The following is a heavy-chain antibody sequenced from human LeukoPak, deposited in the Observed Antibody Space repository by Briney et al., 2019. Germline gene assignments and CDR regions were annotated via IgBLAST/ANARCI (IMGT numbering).Heavy chain of an antibody. CDR2: INPNSGGT. J-gene: IGHJ4*02. Sequence: ASVKVSCKASGYTFTGYYMHWVRQAPGQGLEWMGWINPNSGGTNYAQKFQGWVTMTRDTSISTAYMELSRLRSEDTAVYYCARGGSLTEGAFDYWGQGTLVTVSS. CDR1: GYTFTGYY. CDR3: ARGGSLTEGAFDY. D-gene: IGHD6-13*01. V-gene: IGHV1-2*04.